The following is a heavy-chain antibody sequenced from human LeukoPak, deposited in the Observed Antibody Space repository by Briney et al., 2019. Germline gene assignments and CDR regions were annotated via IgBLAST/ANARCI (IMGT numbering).Heavy chain of an antibody. D-gene: IGHD1-1*01. CDR1: GFTFNNYA. CDR2: ITASGGST. V-gene: IGHV3-23*01. CDR3: ARDYPTSGIVTIFDY. J-gene: IGHJ4*02. Sequence: QPGGSLRLSCASSGFTFNNYAMTWVRQAPGKGLEWVSSITASGGSTYCTDSVKGRFTISRDNSKNTLYLQMSSLRAEDTAVYYCARDYPTSGIVTIFDYWGQGTLVTASS.